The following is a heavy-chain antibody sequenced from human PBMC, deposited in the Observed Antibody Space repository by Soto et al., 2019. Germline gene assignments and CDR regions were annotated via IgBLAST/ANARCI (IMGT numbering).Heavy chain of an antibody. CDR2: IYYSGST. V-gene: IGHV4-31*03. Sequence: SETLSLTCTVSGGSISSGGYYWSWIRQHPGRGLEWIGYIYYSGSTYYNPSLKSRVTISVDTSKNQFSLKLSSVTAADTAVYYCARVISYGYFDYWGQGTLVTVSS. D-gene: IGHD1-26*01. CDR1: GGSISSGGYY. J-gene: IGHJ4*02. CDR3: ARVISYGYFDY.